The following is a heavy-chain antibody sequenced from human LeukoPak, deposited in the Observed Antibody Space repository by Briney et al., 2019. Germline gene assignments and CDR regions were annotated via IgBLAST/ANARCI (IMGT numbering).Heavy chain of an antibody. Sequence: PSETLSLTCAVYGGSFSGYYWSWIRQPPGKGLEWIGEINHSGSTNYNPSLKGRVTISVDTSKNQFSLELSSVTAADTAVYYCARRLLYTEVTMVRGVMRDYFDYWGQGTLVTVSS. CDR2: INHSGST. CDR3: ARRLLYTEVTMVRGVMRDYFDY. V-gene: IGHV4-34*01. J-gene: IGHJ4*02. CDR1: GGSFSGYY. D-gene: IGHD3-10*01.